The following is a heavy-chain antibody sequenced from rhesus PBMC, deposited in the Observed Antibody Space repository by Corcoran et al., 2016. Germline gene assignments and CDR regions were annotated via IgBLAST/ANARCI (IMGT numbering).Heavy chain of an antibody. CDR3: TRLSWNNGFDY. CDR1: GYTFTSSY. D-gene: IGHD1-20*01. CDR2: INTNNSNT. V-gene: IGHV1S9*01. Sequence: QVQLVQSGAEVKKPGASVKPSCKASGYTFTSSYIHWVRQAPGQVLEWMGWINTNNSNTAYAQKFQGRDTMTRDTSTSTAYMELSSLRSEDTAVYYCTRLSWNNGFDYWGQGVLVTVSS. J-gene: IGHJ4*01.